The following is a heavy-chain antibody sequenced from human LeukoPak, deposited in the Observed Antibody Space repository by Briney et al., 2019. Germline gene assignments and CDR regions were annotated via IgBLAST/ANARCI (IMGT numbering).Heavy chain of an antibody. V-gene: IGHV3-23*01. D-gene: IGHD3-3*01. Sequence: GGSLRLSCTASGFTFTNYAMNWVRQAPGKGLEWVSAISGSGGSTYYADSVKGRFTISRDNSKNTLYLQMNSLRAEDTAVYYCAKTYYDFWSASLGFDYWGQGTLVTVSS. CDR2: ISGSGGST. CDR3: AKTYYDFWSASLGFDY. CDR1: GFTFTNYA. J-gene: IGHJ4*02.